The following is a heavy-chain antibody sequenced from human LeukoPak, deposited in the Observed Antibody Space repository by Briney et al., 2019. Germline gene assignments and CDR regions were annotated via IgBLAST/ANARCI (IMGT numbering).Heavy chain of an antibody. CDR1: GVSLTTNGVG. Sequence: SGPTLANPTQTLTLTCTFSGVSLTTNGVGVGWVRQPPGKALEWLTLSYLNGDERYSPFLKSRLTITKDTSRNQVVLTVTNMDPVDTATYYCAHRPLYPDVFDIWGQGTMVSVSS. D-gene: IGHD5/OR15-5a*01. CDR2: SYLNGDE. CDR3: AHRPLYPDVFDI. V-gene: IGHV2-5*01. J-gene: IGHJ3*02.